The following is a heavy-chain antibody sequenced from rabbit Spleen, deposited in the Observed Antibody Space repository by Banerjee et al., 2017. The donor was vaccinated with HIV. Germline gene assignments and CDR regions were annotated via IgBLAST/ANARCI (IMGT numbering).Heavy chain of an antibody. Sequence: QEQLVESGGGLVQPEGSLTLTCKASGFDFSSGYDMCWVRQAPGKGLEWIACIYTGSSGYTYYASWAKGRFTISKTSSTTVTLQMTSLTAADTAIYFCARGAYDGPIGYLYMELWGPGTLVT. V-gene: IGHV1S45*01. D-gene: IGHD1-1*01. CDR3: ARGAYDGPIGYLYMEL. CDR2: IYTGSSGYT. CDR1: GFDFSSGYD. J-gene: IGHJ6*01.